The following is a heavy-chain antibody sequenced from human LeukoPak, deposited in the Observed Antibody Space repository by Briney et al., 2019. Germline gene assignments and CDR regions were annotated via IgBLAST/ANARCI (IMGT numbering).Heavy chain of an antibody. J-gene: IGHJ6*03. CDR2: ISAYNGNT. V-gene: IGHV1-18*01. CDR1: GYTFTSYG. D-gene: IGHD2-2*01. Sequence: GASVKVSCKASGYTFTSYGISWVRQAPGQGLEWMGWISAYNGNTNYAQKLQGRVTMTTDTSTSTAYMELRSLRSDDTAVYYCARDIGVVPNYYYMDVWGKGTTVTASS. CDR3: ARDIGVVPNYYYMDV.